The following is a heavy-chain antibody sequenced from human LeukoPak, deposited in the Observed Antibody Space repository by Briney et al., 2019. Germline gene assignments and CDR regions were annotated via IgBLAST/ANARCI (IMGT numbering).Heavy chain of an antibody. Sequence: SVKVSCKASGGTFSSYAISWVRQAPGQGLEWMGRIIPILGIANYAQKFQGRVTITADKSTSTAYMELSSLRSEDTAVYYCARELTSYNYYDSSGYAFDIWGQGTMVTVSS. J-gene: IGHJ3*02. CDR2: IIPILGIA. D-gene: IGHD3-22*01. V-gene: IGHV1-69*04. CDR1: GGTFSSYA. CDR3: ARELTSYNYYDSSGYAFDI.